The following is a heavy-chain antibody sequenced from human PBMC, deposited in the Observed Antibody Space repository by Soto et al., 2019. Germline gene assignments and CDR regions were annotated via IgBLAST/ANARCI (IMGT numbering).Heavy chain of an antibody. D-gene: IGHD2-2*01. J-gene: IGHJ4*02. CDR1: GGTFSSYA. V-gene: IGHV1-69*13. CDR2: IIPIFGTA. CDR3: ARSPATFYCSSTSCSYYFDY. Sequence: SVKVSCKASGGTFSSYAISWVRQAPGQGLEWVGGIIPIFGTANYAQKFQGRVTITADESTSTAYMELSSLRSEDTAVYYCARSPATFYCSSTSCSYYFDYWGQGTLVTVSS.